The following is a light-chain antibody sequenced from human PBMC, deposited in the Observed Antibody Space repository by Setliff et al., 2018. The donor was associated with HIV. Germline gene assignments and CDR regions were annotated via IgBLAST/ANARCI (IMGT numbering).Light chain of an antibody. V-gene: IGLV2-23*02. CDR1: SSDIGDYES. J-gene: IGLJ2*01. CDR3: CSYAGGDTWI. Sequence: QSVLTQPASVSGSPGQSITISCTGSSSDIGDYESVSWYQQHPGEVPKLMIYDVTKRPSGVSNRFSASKSGNTASLTISGLQAEDEVHYYCCSYAGGDTWIFGGGTKVTVL. CDR2: DVT.